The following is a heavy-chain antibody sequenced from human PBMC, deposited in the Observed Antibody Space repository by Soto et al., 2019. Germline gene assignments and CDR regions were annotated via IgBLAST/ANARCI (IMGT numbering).Heavy chain of an antibody. V-gene: IGHV3-48*03. J-gene: IGHJ6*02. Sequence: PGGSLIVSCGASGCKFIDYEVNWVCKDPGKGLEWIAHISFSGSTIYYADSVKGRFSISRDNSKNFLYLQMSGLRADDSAVYYCTRGAGFFYGVDVWGLGTTVTVSS. D-gene: IGHD3-10*01. CDR3: TRGAGFFYGVDV. CDR1: GCKFIDYE. CDR2: ISFSGSTI.